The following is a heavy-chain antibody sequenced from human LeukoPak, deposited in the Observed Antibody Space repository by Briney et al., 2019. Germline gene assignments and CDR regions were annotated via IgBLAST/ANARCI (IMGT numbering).Heavy chain of an antibody. CDR2: NSAYNDST. CDR1: GYTSTNYG. V-gene: IGHV1-18*01. D-gene: IGHD1-26*01. CDR3: ARGPIVGATTDAFDI. Sequence: ASVKVSCKASGYTSTNYGIIWVRQAPGRGLEWMGWNSAYNDSTNYAQKFQGRVTMTTDTSTSTAYMELRSLRSDDTAVYYCARGPIVGATTDAFDIWGQGTMVTVSS. J-gene: IGHJ3*02.